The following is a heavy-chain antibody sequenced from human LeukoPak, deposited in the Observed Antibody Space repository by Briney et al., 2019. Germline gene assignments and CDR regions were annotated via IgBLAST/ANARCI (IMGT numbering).Heavy chain of an antibody. CDR1: GFPFSISA. D-gene: IGHD1-26*01. CDR3: VRDYGGGSFDP. V-gene: IGHV3-21*01. J-gene: IGHJ5*02. Sequence: GGSLRLSCVASSGFPFSISAINWVRQAPGKGLEWVSGFTGSSSHISYADSVRGRFTISRDNAQNSVFLQMNSLGAEDTAVYYCVRDYGGGSFDPWGQGTLVTVSS. CDR2: FTGSSSHI.